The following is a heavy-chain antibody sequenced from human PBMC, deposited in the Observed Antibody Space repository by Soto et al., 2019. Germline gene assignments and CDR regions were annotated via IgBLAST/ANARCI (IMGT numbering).Heavy chain of an antibody. CDR1: GYSFSDYW. Sequence: PGESLKISCKASGYSFSDYWIGWVRQMPGRGLEWMGIIYPGDSDTRYSASFQGQVTISADKSISTTFLQWSSLKASDTAMYYCARRGQYCDTSTCRFDPWGQGTRGTVSA. CDR3: ARRGQYCDTSTCRFDP. V-gene: IGHV5-51*01. CDR2: IYPGDSDT. J-gene: IGHJ5*02. D-gene: IGHD2-21*01.